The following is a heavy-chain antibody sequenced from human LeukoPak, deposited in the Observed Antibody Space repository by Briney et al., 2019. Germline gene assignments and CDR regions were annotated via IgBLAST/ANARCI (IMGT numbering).Heavy chain of an antibody. J-gene: IGHJ6*03. Sequence: SETLSLTCSVSGGSISIYYWNWIRQPAGKGLEWIGRIFTSGITNYNPSLKSRVTMSVDTSKNQFSLNLSSVIAADTAIYYCARETSGTYYNPLGYMDVWGKGTTVTVSS. CDR2: IFTSGIT. V-gene: IGHV4-4*07. D-gene: IGHD3-10*01. CDR3: ARETSGTYYNPLGYMDV. CDR1: GGSISIYY.